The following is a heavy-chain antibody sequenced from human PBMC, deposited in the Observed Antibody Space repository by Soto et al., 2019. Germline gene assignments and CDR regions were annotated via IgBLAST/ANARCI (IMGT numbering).Heavy chain of an antibody. CDR3: ARGGSLNWFDP. CDR2: LSSSTSTI. V-gene: IGHV3-48*01. D-gene: IGHD3-10*01. Sequence: EVQLVESGGGLVQPGGSLRLSCAASGFTFSSYSMNWVRQAPGKGLEWVSFLSSSTSTIYYADSVKGRVTISIDNAKNSLYLQMTSLRAEDTAVYYCARGGSLNWFDPWGQGTLVTVSS. J-gene: IGHJ5*02. CDR1: GFTFSSYS.